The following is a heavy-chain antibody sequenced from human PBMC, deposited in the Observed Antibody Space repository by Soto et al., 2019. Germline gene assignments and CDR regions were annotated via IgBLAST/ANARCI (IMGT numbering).Heavy chain of an antibody. J-gene: IGHJ3*02. CDR3: ARDGTYYDFWNGAFDI. D-gene: IGHD3-3*01. Sequence: GASVKVSCKASGYTFASCGISWVRQAPGQGLEWMGWISAYNGNTNYAQKLQGRVTMTTDTSTSTAYMELRSLRSDDTAVYYCARDGTYYDFWNGAFDIWGQGTMVTVSS. CDR2: ISAYNGNT. V-gene: IGHV1-18*01. CDR1: GYTFASCG.